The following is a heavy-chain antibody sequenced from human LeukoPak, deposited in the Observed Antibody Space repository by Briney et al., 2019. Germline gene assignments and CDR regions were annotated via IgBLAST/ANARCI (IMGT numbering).Heavy chain of an antibody. CDR3: ARGKGTAAAYYYYGMDV. D-gene: IGHD6-13*01. CDR2: IYYSGNT. V-gene: IGHV4-61*01. J-gene: IGHJ6*02. Sequence: PSETLSLTCTVSDGSVSSGSDYWTWIRLPPGKGLEWIGYIYYSGNTDYNPSLKSRVTISVDMSKNQFSLKLTSVTAADTAMYYCARGKGTAAAYYYYGMDVWGQGTTVTVSS. CDR1: DGSVSSGSDY.